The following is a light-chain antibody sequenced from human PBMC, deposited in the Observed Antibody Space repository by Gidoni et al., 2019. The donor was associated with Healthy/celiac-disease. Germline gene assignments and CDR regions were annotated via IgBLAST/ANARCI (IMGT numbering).Light chain of an antibody. CDR3: QLSFT. V-gene: IGKV1-39*01. CDR2: AAA. CDR1: QSISSY. Sequence: IQMTQSPSSLSASLGDRVTITCRASQSISSYLNWYQQKPGKAPKLLIYAAASLHSGVPSRFSGGGSGTNFTLTIDSLQPEDFATYYCQLSFTFGPGTKVEIK. J-gene: IGKJ3*01.